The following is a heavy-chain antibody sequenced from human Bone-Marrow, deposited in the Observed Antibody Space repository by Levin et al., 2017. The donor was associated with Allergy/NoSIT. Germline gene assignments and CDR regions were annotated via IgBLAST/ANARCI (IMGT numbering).Heavy chain of an antibody. D-gene: IGHD3-3*01. CDR1: GYTFPSHW. CDR2: IYPGDSDT. Sequence: NPGGSLRLSCKGSGYTFPSHWIVWVRQMPGKGLEWVGTIYPGDSDTRYNTSFQGHVTISADESVNTAYLQWGSLRASDSAIYYCARRIIHYFGMDVWGQGTTVTVSS. CDR3: ARRIIHYFGMDV. V-gene: IGHV5-51*01. J-gene: IGHJ6*02.